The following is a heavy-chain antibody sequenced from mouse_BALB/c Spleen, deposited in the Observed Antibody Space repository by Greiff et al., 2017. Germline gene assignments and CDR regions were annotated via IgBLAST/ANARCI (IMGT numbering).Heavy chain of an antibody. CDR3: AKDEYLRAWFAY. CDR2: ISYSGST. V-gene: IGHV3-8*02. Sequence: EVKLVESGPSLVKPSQTLSLTCSVTGDSITSGYWNWIRKFPGNKLEYMGYISYSGSTYYNPSLKSRISITRDTSKNQYYLQLNSVTTEDTATYYCAKDEYLRAWFAYWGQGTLVTVSA. CDR1: GDSITSGY. D-gene: IGHD5-1*01. J-gene: IGHJ3*01.